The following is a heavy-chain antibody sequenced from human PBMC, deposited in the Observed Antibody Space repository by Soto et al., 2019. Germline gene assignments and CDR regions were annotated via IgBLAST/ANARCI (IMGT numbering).Heavy chain of an antibody. J-gene: IGHJ6*03. Sequence: GSLRLSCAASGFTFSSYWMHWVRQAPGKGLVWVSRINSDGSSTSYADSVKGRFTISRDNAKNTLYLQMNSLRAEDTAVYYCAREVVPATFYYYYYYMDVWGKGTTVTVSS. CDR3: AREVVPATFYYYYYYMDV. CDR2: INSDGSST. V-gene: IGHV3-74*01. D-gene: IGHD2-2*01. CDR1: GFTFSSYW.